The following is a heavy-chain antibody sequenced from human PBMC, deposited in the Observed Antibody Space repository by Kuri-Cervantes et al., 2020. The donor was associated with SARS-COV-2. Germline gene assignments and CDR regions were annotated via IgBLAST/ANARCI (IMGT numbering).Heavy chain of an antibody. J-gene: IGHJ4*02. Sequence: GESLKISCAASGFTFSSYAMHWVRQAPGKGLGWVAVISYDGSNKYYADSVKGRFTISRDNSKNTLYLQMNSLRAEDTAVYYCAKDFGFDLPFDYWGQGTLVTVSS. CDR2: ISYDGSNK. D-gene: IGHD3-3*01. CDR3: AKDFGFDLPFDY. V-gene: IGHV3-30*07. CDR1: GFTFSSYA.